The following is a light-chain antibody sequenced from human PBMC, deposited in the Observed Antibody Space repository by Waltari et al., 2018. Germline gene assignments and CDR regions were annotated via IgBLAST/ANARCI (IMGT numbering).Light chain of an antibody. CDR1: SSNTGSNH. V-gene: IGLV1-47*01. J-gene: IGLJ2*01. CDR2: RNN. Sequence: QSVLTQPPSASGTPGQRGTISCSGSSSNTGSNHVYWYQQLPGTAPKLLIYRNNQRPSGVPDRFSGSKSGTSASLAISGLRSEDEADYYCAAWDDSLSVVFGGGTKLTVL. CDR3: AAWDDSLSVV.